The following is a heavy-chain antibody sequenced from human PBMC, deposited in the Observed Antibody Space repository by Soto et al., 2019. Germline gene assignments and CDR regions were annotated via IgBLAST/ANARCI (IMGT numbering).Heavy chain of an antibody. Sequence: QVQLQESGPGLVKPSETLSLTCTVSGGSISSYYWSWIRQPPGKGLEWIGYIYYSGSTNYNPSLKSRVTISVDTTKNQFSLKLSSVTAADTAVYYCARGVVVVPAAIRFMDVWGKGTTVTVSS. CDR3: ARGVVVVPAAIRFMDV. J-gene: IGHJ6*03. V-gene: IGHV4-59*01. CDR1: GGSISSYY. D-gene: IGHD2-2*02. CDR2: IYYSGST.